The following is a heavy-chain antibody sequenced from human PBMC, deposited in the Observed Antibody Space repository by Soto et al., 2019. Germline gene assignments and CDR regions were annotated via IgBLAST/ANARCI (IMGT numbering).Heavy chain of an antibody. Sequence: LVESGGGVVQPGRSLRLSCEASGFTFSRYALHWVRQAPGKGLQWVAVISEDGNTKYYPDSVKGRFTISRDNSANMLYLLMTRLTAEDTALYYCARTPLYDFWSNYEDDYWGQGTLVTVSS. V-gene: IGHV3-30-3*01. J-gene: IGHJ4*02. CDR3: ARTPLYDFWSNYEDDY. CDR1: GFTFSRYA. CDR2: ISEDGNTK. D-gene: IGHD3-3*01.